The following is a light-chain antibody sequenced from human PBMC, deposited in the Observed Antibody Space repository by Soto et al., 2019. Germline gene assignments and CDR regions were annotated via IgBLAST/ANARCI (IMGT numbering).Light chain of an antibody. CDR2: DAS. CDR3: QQRSNWPPWT. V-gene: IGKV3-11*01. CDR1: QSVSSY. J-gene: IGKJ1*01. Sequence: EIVLTQSPATLSLSPGERATLSCRASQSVSSYLAWYQQKPGQAPGLLIYDASNRATGIPARFSGSGSGTDYTLTISSLDPEHFAVYYCQQRSNWPPWTFGQGTKVEIK.